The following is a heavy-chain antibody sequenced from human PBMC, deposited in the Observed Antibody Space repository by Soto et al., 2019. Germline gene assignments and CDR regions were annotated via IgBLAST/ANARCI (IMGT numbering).Heavy chain of an antibody. CDR3: ARTPAAMIPDPSNWFHA. D-gene: IGHD3-16*01. V-gene: IGHV3-30-3*01. CDR1: VFTFRDYA. J-gene: IGHJ5*02. Sequence: VGSLRLSCVAAVFTFRDYAMHCVRRIPGKWLEWVAVISSSGDRQQYAESVKGRFTISRDNSQNTLYLQVSSLTSDDSAVFHCARTPAAMIPDPSNWFHAWGPATQVTVSS. CDR2: ISSSGDRQ.